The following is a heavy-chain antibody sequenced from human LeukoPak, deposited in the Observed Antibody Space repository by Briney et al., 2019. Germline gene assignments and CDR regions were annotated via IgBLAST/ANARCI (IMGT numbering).Heavy chain of an antibody. CDR2: INPKSGGT. CDR3: ARSIVVRGVMGNYFVP. Sequence: ASVKVSCKASGYTFTGYYMHWVRQAPGQGLEWIGWINPKSGGTNYQQKFQDRVTMTRDTSITTAYMEMSRLRSDDTAVYYCARSIVVRGVMGNYFVPWGQGTLVTVCS. J-gene: IGHJ5*02. CDR1: GYTFTGYY. D-gene: IGHD3-10*01. V-gene: IGHV1-2*02.